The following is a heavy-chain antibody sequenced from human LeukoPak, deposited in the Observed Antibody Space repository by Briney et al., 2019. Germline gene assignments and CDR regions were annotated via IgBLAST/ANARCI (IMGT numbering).Heavy chain of an antibody. Sequence: GGSLRLSCAASGFTFSSYEMNWVRQAPGKGLEWVSYISSSGSTIYYADSVKGRFTISRDNAKNSLYLQMNSLRAEDTAVYYCARLQQLVAGFDYWGQGTLVTVSS. D-gene: IGHD6-13*01. CDR2: ISSSGSTI. V-gene: IGHV3-48*03. CDR3: ARLQQLVAGFDY. CDR1: GFTFSSYE. J-gene: IGHJ4*02.